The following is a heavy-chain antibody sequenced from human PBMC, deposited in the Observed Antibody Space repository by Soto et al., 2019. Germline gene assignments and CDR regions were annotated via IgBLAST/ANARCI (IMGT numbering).Heavy chain of an antibody. J-gene: IGHJ6*02. CDR2: IIPIFGTA. D-gene: IGHD2-2*01. CDR3: ARDGKLPAATNYYICGMDV. Sequence: SVKVSCKASGGTFSSYAISWVRQSPGQGLEWMGGIIPIFGTANYAQKFQGRVTITADESTSTAYMELSSLRSEDTAVYYCARDGKLPAATNYYICGMDVWGPGTTFTFSS. V-gene: IGHV1-69*13. CDR1: GGTFSSYA.